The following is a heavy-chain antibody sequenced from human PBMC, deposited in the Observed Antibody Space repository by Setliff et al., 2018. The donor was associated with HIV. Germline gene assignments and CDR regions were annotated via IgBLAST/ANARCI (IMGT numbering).Heavy chain of an antibody. D-gene: IGHD3-10*01. V-gene: IGHV1-46*02. J-gene: IGHJ3*02. CDR3: ARAQFGAFDI. CDR2: INPSDNST. Sequence: GASVKVSCKASGYTFNNYYMHWVRQAPGQGLEWMGIINPSDNSTSYAQKFQGRVTMTRDTSTSTVYMELSSLRSEDTAVYYCARAQFGAFDIWGQGTMVTVSS. CDR1: GYTFNNYY.